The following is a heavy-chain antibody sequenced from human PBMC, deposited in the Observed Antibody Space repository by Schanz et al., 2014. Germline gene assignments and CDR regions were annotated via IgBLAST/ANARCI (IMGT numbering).Heavy chain of an antibody. CDR1: GFTFSNHA. CDR2: IGGSGDST. Sequence: EVQLVESGGVVVRPGGSLRLSCAASGFTFSNHALSWVRQAPGKGLEWVSGIGGSGDSTHYADSVKGRFIISRDNSKNTLDLQMNSLRAEDTAIYYCAKDLAAVGVFDYWGQGSLVTVSP. CDR3: AKDLAAVGVFDY. D-gene: IGHD6-13*01. J-gene: IGHJ4*02. V-gene: IGHV3-23*04.